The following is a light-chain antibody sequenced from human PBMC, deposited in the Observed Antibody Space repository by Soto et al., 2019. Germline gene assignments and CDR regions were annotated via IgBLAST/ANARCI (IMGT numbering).Light chain of an antibody. J-gene: IGKJ1*01. CDR3: QQHSHWPPWT. CDR1: ENVRTF. V-gene: IGKV3-11*01. CDR2: GAS. Sequence: EVVLTQSPATLSLSPGERATLSCRASENVRTFVDWYQQKPGQAPRLLIHGASNRATGIPARFSGSGSGTDFTRTISNLEPEDFAVYYCQQHSHWPPWTFGQGTRVEI.